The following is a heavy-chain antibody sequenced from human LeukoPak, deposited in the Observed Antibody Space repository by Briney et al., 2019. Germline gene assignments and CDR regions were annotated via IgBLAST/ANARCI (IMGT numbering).Heavy chain of an antibody. CDR3: ATQRAYSSSSIWFDP. CDR1: GGSISSGGYY. CDR2: IYYSGST. Sequence: SQTLSLTCTVSGGSISSGGYYWSWIRQHPGKGLEWIGYIYYSGSTYYNPSLKSRVTISVDTSKNQFSLKLSSVTAADTAVYYCATQRAYSSSSIWFDPWGQGTLATVSS. J-gene: IGHJ5*02. D-gene: IGHD6-6*01. V-gene: IGHV4-31*03.